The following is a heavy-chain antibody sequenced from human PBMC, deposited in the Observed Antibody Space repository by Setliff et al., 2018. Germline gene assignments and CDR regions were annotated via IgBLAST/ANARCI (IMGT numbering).Heavy chain of an antibody. Sequence: PGGSLRLSCAASGFTFSSYAMHWVRQAPGKGLEWVAVITYDGSNKFYADSVRGRFTISRDICKNTLYVQMNSLRPEDTAVYYCAKSRYTSRWYEMSAMDVWGKGTTVTVSS. J-gene: IGHJ6*03. CDR1: GFTFSSYA. CDR3: AKSRYTSRWYEMSAMDV. D-gene: IGHD6-13*01. V-gene: IGHV3-30*01. CDR2: ITYDGSNK.